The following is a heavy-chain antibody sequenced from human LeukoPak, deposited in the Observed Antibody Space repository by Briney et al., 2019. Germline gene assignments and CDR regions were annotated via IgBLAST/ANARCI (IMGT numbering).Heavy chain of an antibody. Sequence: SETLSLTCTVSSYSISSGYYWGWIRQPPGKGLEWIGSIYLSGSTYYNPSLKSRVTISVDTSKNQFSLKLSSVTAADTAVYYCARVVAAAGYWYFDLWGRGTLVTVSS. CDR1: SYSISSGYY. V-gene: IGHV4-38-2*02. CDR3: ARVVAAAGYWYFDL. J-gene: IGHJ2*01. CDR2: IYLSGST. D-gene: IGHD6-13*01.